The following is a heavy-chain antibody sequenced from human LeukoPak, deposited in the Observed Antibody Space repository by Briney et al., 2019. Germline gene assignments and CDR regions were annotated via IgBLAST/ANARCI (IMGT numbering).Heavy chain of an antibody. D-gene: IGHD3-10*01. Sequence: ASVKVSCKSSGGTFSSYANSWVRQAPGRGLEWMGGIIPIFGTANYAQKFQGRVTITADESTSTAYMELSSLRSEDTAVYYCARGLTRGVEPDAFDIWGQGTMVTVSS. CDR3: ARGLTRGVEPDAFDI. V-gene: IGHV1-69*13. CDR2: IIPIFGTA. J-gene: IGHJ3*02. CDR1: GGTFSSYA.